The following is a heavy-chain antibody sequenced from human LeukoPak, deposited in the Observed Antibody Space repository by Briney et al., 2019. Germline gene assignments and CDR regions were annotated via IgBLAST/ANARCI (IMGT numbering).Heavy chain of an antibody. Sequence: PGGSLRLSCVTSGFSFSTYDMSWVRQAPGKGLEWVSGITANTRGRITYYADSVKGRFTASRDSSKDTLYLQMNSLRAEDTAVYFCARGGYFSFDYWGQGTLVTVSS. CDR2: ITANTRGRIT. V-gene: IGHV3-23*01. CDR3: ARGGYFSFDY. CDR1: GFSFSTYD. J-gene: IGHJ4*02. D-gene: IGHD2/OR15-2a*01.